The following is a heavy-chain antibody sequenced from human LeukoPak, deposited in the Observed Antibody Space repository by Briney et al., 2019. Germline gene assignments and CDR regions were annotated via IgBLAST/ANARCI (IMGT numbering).Heavy chain of an antibody. CDR3: ARGPHSGYRFSG. J-gene: IGHJ4*02. CDR2: IYHSGST. CDR1: GYSISSDYY. Sequence: KTSETLSLTCTVSGYSISSDYYWFCCRQLPGKTLLWIGTIYHSGSTYYNPSLKSRVTISVDTSKNQFSLKMYTVTAADTAVYYCARGPHSGYRFSGWGQGTLVTVSS. D-gene: IGHD5-18*01. V-gene: IGHV4-38-2*02.